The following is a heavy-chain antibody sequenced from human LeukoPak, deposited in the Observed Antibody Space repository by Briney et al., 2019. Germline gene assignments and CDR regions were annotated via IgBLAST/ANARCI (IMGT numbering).Heavy chain of an antibody. Sequence: SETLSLTCAVYGGSFSGYYWSWIRQPPGKGLEWIGEINHSGSTNYNPSLKSRVTISVDTSKNQFSLKLSSVTAADTAVYYCATLYQLLFWFDPWGQGTLVTVSS. D-gene: IGHD2-2*01. J-gene: IGHJ5*02. CDR1: GGSFSGYY. V-gene: IGHV4-34*01. CDR2: INHSGST. CDR3: ATLYQLLFWFDP.